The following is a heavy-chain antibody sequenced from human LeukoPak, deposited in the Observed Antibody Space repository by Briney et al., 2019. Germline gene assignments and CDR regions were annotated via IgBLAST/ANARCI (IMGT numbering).Heavy chain of an antibody. V-gene: IGHV4-38-2*02. CDR1: GYSISSGYY. Sequence: SETLSLTCAVSGYSISSGYYWGWIRPPPGKGLEWIGSIYHSGSTYYNPSLKSRVTISVDTPKNQFSLKLSSVAAADTAVYYCAREGDYWGQGTLVTVSS. CDR2: IYHSGST. J-gene: IGHJ4*02. CDR3: AREGDY.